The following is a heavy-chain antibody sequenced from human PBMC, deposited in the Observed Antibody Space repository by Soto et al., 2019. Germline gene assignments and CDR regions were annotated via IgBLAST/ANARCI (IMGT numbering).Heavy chain of an antibody. V-gene: IGHV4-30-4*01. CDR2: IYSSEST. CDR1: GGSLNSESYY. Sequence: QVRLQESGPGLVKPSQTLSLTCTVSGGSLNSESYYWGWIRQPPGKGLEWIGYIYSSESTYSNPSLTSPVAMSVDTSQNHFSPTLTSVTAADTAVYFCVRGTGCATVDACHRHFDAWGQGIPVAASS. J-gene: IGHJ4*02. D-gene: IGHD2-8*02. CDR3: VRGTGCATVDACHRHFDA.